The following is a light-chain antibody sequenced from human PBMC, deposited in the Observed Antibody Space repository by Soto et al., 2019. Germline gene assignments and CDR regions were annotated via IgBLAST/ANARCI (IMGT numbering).Light chain of an antibody. V-gene: IGLV1-44*01. CDR1: SSNIGSNT. CDR2: SNN. CDR3: AAWDDSLKGGV. J-gene: IGLJ2*01. Sequence: QSVLTQPPSASGTPGQRVTISCSGRSSNIGSNTVNWYQQLPGTAPKLLIYSNNQRPSGVPDRFSGSKSGTSASLAISGLQSEDEADYYCAAWDDSLKGGVFGGGTKLTVL.